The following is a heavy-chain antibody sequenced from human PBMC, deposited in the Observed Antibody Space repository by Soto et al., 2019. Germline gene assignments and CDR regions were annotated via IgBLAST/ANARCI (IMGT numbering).Heavy chain of an antibody. CDR1: GYTFTSYG. V-gene: IGHV1-18*01. Sequence: ASVKVSCKASGYTFTSYGISWVRQAPGQGLEWKGWISAYNGNTNYAQKHQGRVTMTTDTSTSTAYMELRSLRSDDTAVYYCAMTVTSLNYYGSGSYYSSDWFDPWGQGTLVTVSS. CDR3: AMTVTSLNYYGSGSYYSSDWFDP. D-gene: IGHD3-10*01. CDR2: ISAYNGNT. J-gene: IGHJ5*02.